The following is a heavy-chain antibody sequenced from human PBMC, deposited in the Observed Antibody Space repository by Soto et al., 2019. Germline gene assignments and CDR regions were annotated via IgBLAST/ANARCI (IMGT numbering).Heavy chain of an antibody. V-gene: IGHV1-46*01. CDR1: GYTFTSYY. Sequence: QVQLVQSGAEVKKPGASVKVSCKASGYTFTSYYMHWVRQAPGQGLEWMGIINPSGGSTSYAQKFQGRVTMTRDTSTSTVYMELSSLKSEDTAVYYCARDASAPVGFDPWGQGTLVTVSS. CDR2: INPSGGST. CDR3: ARDASAPVGFDP. D-gene: IGHD6-6*01. J-gene: IGHJ5*02.